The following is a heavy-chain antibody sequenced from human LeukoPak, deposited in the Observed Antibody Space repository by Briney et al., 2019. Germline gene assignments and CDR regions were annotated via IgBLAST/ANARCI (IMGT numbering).Heavy chain of an antibody. CDR1: GFTFSSYS. D-gene: IGHD3-10*01. Sequence: GGSLRLSCAASGFTFSSYSMNWVRQAPGKGLEWVSYISSSSSTIYYADSVKGRFTISRDNAKNSLYLQMNSLRAEDTAVYYCAKWFGELFHYFDYWGQGTLVTVSS. CDR3: AKWFGELFHYFDY. V-gene: IGHV3-48*01. CDR2: ISSSSSTI. J-gene: IGHJ4*02.